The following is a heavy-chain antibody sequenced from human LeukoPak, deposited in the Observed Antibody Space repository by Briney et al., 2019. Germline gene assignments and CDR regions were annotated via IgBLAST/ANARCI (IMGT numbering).Heavy chain of an antibody. D-gene: IGHD2-2*01. CDR1: GGTFSSYT. J-gene: IGHJ3*02. CDR3: ASRITEYCSSTSCYVGAFDI. CDR2: IIPILGIA. Sequence: SVKVSCKASGGTFSSYTISWVRQAPGQGLEWMGRIIPILGIANYAQKFQGRVTITADKSTSTAYMELSSLRSEDTAVYYCASRITEYCSSTSCYVGAFDIWGQGTMVTVSS. V-gene: IGHV1-69*02.